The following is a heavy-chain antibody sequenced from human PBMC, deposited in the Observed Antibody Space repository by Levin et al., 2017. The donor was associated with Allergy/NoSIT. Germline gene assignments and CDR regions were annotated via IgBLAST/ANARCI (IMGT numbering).Heavy chain of an antibody. V-gene: IGHV3-30*04. CDR3: ARSREGATWGPFWY. Sequence: GGSLRLSCAASGFTFSSYAMHWVRQAPGKGLEWVAVISYDGSNKYYADSVKGRFTISRDNSKNTLYLQMNSLRAEDTAVYYCARSREGATWGPFWYWGQGTLVTVSS. D-gene: IGHD1-26*01. CDR2: ISYDGSNK. CDR1: GFTFSSYA. J-gene: IGHJ4*02.